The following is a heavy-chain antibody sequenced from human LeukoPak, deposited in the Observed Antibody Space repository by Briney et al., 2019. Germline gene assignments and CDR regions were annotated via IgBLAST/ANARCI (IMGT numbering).Heavy chain of an antibody. V-gene: IGHV4-30-2*01. J-gene: IGHJ4*02. CDR2: IYHSGST. Sequence: SQTLSLTCAVSGGSISSGGYSWSWSRQPPGRGLEWIGYIYHSGSTYYNPSLKSRVTISVDRSKNQFSLKLSSVTAADTAVYYCARAVVPAAIFDYWGQGTLVTVSS. CDR3: ARAVVPAAIFDY. D-gene: IGHD2-2*01. CDR1: GGSISSGGYS.